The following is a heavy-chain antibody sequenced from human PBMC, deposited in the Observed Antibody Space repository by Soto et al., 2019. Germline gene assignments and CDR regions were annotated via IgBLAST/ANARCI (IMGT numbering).Heavy chain of an antibody. V-gene: IGHV3-30*18. CDR3: AKQAVATDPYYFDY. CDR2: ISYDGSNK. Sequence: QVQLVESGGGVVQPGRSQRLSCAASGCTVSSYGMHWVRQAPGKGLEWVAVISYDGSNKYYADSVKGRFTISRDNSKNTLYLQMNSLRAEDTAVYYCAKQAVATDPYYFDYWGQGTLVTVSS. D-gene: IGHD6-19*01. CDR1: GCTVSSYG. J-gene: IGHJ4*02.